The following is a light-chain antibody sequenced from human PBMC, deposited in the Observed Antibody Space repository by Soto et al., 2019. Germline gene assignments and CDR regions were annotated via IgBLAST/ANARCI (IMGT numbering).Light chain of an antibody. CDR2: EVS. J-gene: IGLJ1*01. CDR3: CSYAGRAYV. V-gene: IGLV2-23*02. CDR1: SSDVGSYNL. Sequence: QSVLTQPASVSGSPGQSITISCNGTSSDVGSYNLVSWYQQHPDKAPKLMIYEVSKRPSGVSNRFSGSKSGNTASLTISGLQAEDEADYYCCSYAGRAYVFGTGTKVTVL.